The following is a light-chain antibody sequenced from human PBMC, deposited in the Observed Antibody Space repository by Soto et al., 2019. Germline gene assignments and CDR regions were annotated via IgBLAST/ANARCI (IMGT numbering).Light chain of an antibody. CDR1: QTISSW. CDR3: QQYNSYPRT. V-gene: IGKV1-5*03. CDR2: KAS. J-gene: IGKJ1*01. Sequence: DIQMTQSPSALSASVGDRVTITCRASQTISSWLAWYQQKPGKAPKLLIYKASTVESGVPSRFSGSGYGSEFTLIISSLQPDDSATYYCQQYNSYPRTFGQGTKVDIK.